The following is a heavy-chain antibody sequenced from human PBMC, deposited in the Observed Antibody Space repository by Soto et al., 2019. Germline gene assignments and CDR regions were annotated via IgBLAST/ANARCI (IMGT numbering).Heavy chain of an antibody. J-gene: IGHJ4*02. Sequence: QVQLVESGGGGVQPGPSLRLSCKAPGFIFRDYLIHWVRQAPGKGLEWLAVLSFDGTAEYYADSTRGRFTISRDIPKSTTYLVINNVRREDTAMYYCARVATRLQSMEVLEYWGQGTLVTVPS. CDR3: ARVATRLQSMEVLEY. D-gene: IGHD2-21*02. CDR1: GFIFRDYL. CDR2: LSFDGTAE. V-gene: IGHV3-30*03.